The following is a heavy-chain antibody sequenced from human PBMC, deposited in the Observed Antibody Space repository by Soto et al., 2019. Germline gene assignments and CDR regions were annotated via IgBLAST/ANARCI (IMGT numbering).Heavy chain of an antibody. CDR1: GGTFSSYA. V-gene: IGHV1-69*13. J-gene: IGHJ6*02. CDR2: IIPIFGTA. D-gene: IGHD3-10*01. Sequence: SVKVSCKASGGTFSSYAISWVRQAPGQGLEWMGGIIPIFGTANYAQKFQGRVTITADESTSTAYMELSSLRSEDTAVYYCARAGYYYGSGSYYPLYYYYYYGMDVWGQGTTVTV. CDR3: ARAGYYYGSGSYYPLYYYYYYGMDV.